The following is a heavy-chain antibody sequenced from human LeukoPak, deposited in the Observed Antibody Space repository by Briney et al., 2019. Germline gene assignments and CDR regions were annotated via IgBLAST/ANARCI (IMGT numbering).Heavy chain of an antibody. Sequence: SETLSLTCAVYGRSFSGYYWSWIRQPPGKGLEWIGEINHSGSTNYNPSLKNRVTISVDTSKNQFSLKLSSVTAADTAVYYCARGSDKEDAFDIWGQGTVVTVSS. CDR2: INHSGST. CDR3: ARGSDKEDAFDI. CDR1: GRSFSGYY. D-gene: IGHD3-22*01. V-gene: IGHV4-34*01. J-gene: IGHJ3*02.